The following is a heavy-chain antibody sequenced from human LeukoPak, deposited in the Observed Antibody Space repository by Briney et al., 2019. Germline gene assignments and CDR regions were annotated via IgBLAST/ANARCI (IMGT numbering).Heavy chain of an antibody. CDR2: IDTSGNT. CDR1: GGSISSYY. V-gene: IGHV4-4*07. J-gene: IGHJ6*03. D-gene: IGHD2-15*01. Sequence: SETLSLTCTVSGGSISSYYWSWIRQPAGKGLEWIGRIDTSGNTNYNPSLKSRVTISLDTSKNQFSLKLTSVTAADTAVYYCARDDYCSGSGCYYYYMDVWGKGTTVTISS. CDR3: ARDDYCSGSGCYYYYMDV.